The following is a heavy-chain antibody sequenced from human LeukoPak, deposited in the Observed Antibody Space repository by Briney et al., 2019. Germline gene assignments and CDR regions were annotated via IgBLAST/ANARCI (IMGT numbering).Heavy chain of an antibody. Sequence: GSLRLSCAASGFTFSSYSMNWVRQAPGKGLEWVSYISSSSSTIYYADSVKGRFTISRDNSKNTLYLQMNSLRVEDTAIYYCAKREYYGSGSYYKNWGQGTLVTVSS. J-gene: IGHJ4*02. CDR1: GFTFSSYS. V-gene: IGHV3-48*01. CDR3: AKREYYGSGSYYKN. D-gene: IGHD3-10*01. CDR2: ISSSSSTI.